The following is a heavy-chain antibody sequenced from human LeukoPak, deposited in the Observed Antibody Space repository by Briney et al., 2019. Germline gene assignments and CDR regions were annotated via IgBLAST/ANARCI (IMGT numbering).Heavy chain of an antibody. CDR2: IYTSGST. CDR1: GGSISSVSYY. D-gene: IGHD3-3*01. J-gene: IGHJ4*02. Sequence: SQTLSLTCTVSGGSISSVSYYWSWIRQPAGKGLEWIGRIYTSGSTNYNPSLKSRVTISVDTSKNQFSLKLSSVTAADTAVYYCARGRYDFWSGYYPFDYWGQGTLVTVSS. V-gene: IGHV4-61*02. CDR3: ARGRYDFWSGYYPFDY.